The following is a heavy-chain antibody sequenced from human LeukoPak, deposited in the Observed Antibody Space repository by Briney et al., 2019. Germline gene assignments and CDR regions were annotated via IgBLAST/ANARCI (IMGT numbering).Heavy chain of an antibody. D-gene: IGHD3-3*01. J-gene: IGHJ5*02. V-gene: IGHV4-38-2*02. Sequence: SETLSLTCTVSGYSISSGYYWGWIRQPPGKGLEWIGRIYHSGSTYYNPSLKSRVTISVDPSKNQFSLKLSSVTAADTAVYYCARGDYDFWSGYQKYNWFDPWGQGTLVTVSS. CDR3: ARGDYDFWSGYQKYNWFDP. CDR2: IYHSGST. CDR1: GYSISSGYY.